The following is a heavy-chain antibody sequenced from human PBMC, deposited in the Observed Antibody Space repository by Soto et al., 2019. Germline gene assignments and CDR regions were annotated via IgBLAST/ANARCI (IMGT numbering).Heavy chain of an antibody. Sequence: ASVKVSCKASGYTFTGYYMHWVRQAPGQGLEWMGWINPNSGGTSYAQKFQGRVTMTRDTSISTAYMELSRLRSDDTAVYYCARTDIVVVPAAIDYYYYYGMDVWGQGTTVTVSS. V-gene: IGHV1-2*02. J-gene: IGHJ6*02. CDR1: GYTFTGYY. CDR3: ARTDIVVVPAAIDYYYYYGMDV. D-gene: IGHD2-2*02. CDR2: INPNSGGT.